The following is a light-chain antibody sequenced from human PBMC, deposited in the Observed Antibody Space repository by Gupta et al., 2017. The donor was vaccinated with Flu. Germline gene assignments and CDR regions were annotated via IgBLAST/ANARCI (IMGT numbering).Light chain of an antibody. J-gene: IGLJ2*01. CDR2: EVS. CDR3: SSYTGSNNLV. V-gene: IGLV2-8*01. CDR1: SSDVGGYNY. Sequence: QSALTQPPSASGSPGQSVTISCTGTSSDVGGYNYVSWYQQHPGKAPKLMIYEVSKRPSGVPDRFSGSKSGNTASLTVPGLQAEDEADYYCSSYTGSNNLVFGGGTKLTVV.